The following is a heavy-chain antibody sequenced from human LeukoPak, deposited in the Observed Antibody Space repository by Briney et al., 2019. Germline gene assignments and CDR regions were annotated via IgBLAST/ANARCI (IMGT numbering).Heavy chain of an antibody. V-gene: IGHV3-53*01. CDR3: AKDEMAVANFDY. CDR1: GFTVSSNY. D-gene: IGHD6-19*01. J-gene: IGHJ4*02. CDR2: IYSGGTT. Sequence: GGSLRLSCAASGFTVSSNYMSWVRQAPGKGLEWVSLIYSGGTTYYADSVKGRFTISRDNSKNTLFLQMNSLRAEDTAVYYCAKDEMAVANFDYWGQGTLVTVSS.